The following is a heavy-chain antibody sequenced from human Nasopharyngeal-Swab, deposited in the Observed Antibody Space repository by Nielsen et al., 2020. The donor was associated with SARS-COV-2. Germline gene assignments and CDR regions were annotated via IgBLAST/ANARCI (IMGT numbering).Heavy chain of an antibody. CDR2: ISANNGNT. CDR1: GYTFINYG. V-gene: IGHV1-18*01. CDR3: ARGGYYGSGSGMDV. J-gene: IGHJ6*02. Sequence: ASVKVSCKASGYTFINYGLSWVRQAPGQGLEWVGWISANNGNTNYAQKFRGRVTMTTDTSTSTAYMELRSLRSDDTAVYYCARGGYYGSGSGMDVWGQGTTVTVSS. D-gene: IGHD3-10*01.